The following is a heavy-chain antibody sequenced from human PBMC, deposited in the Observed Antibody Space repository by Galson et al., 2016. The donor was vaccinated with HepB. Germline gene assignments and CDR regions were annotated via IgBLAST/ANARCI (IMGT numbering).Heavy chain of an antibody. CDR1: GYSFTTYG. Sequence: SVKVSCKASGYSFTTYGISWVRQAPGQGLEWVGWIGSYNGNTYYGQKFQGRVTMTTDTSTSTAYMELRSLTADDTAVYYFAGAGAEVTSHFDLWGQGTLVTASS. D-gene: IGHD2-21*02. CDR2: IGSYNGNT. J-gene: IGHJ4*02. V-gene: IGHV1-18*04. CDR3: AGAGAEVTSHFDL.